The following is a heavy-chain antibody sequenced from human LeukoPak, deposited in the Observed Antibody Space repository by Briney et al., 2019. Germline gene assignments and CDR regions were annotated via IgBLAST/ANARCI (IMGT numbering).Heavy chain of an antibody. CDR2: INQDGSQK. V-gene: IGHV3-7*01. CDR1: GFTFTDYW. CDR3: ARPRVYEIFGY. J-gene: IGHJ4*02. Sequence: GGSLRLSCTASGFTFTDYWMTWVRQVPGKGLEWVADINQDGSQKFYVDSVKGRFTISRDNAQNSLFLQMNSLRPEDTAVYYCARPRVYEIFGYWGQGTLVTVSS. D-gene: IGHD5/OR15-5a*01.